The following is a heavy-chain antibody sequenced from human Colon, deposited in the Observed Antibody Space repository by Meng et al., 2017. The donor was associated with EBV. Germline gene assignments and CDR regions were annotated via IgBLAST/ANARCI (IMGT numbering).Heavy chain of an antibody. V-gene: IGHV4-31*03. CDR2: IYYSGST. Sequence: VRLQESGPGLVKPSQTLSLTCTVSGGSVSSGGYYWTWIRQHPGKGLEWFGHIYYSGSTFYNPSLKRRVIISIDTSKNQFSLNLRSVTAADTAVYYRARVSSGWDYFDYWGQGTLVTVSS. CDR3: ARVSSGWDYFDY. J-gene: IGHJ4*02. CDR1: GGSVSSGGYY. D-gene: IGHD6-19*01.